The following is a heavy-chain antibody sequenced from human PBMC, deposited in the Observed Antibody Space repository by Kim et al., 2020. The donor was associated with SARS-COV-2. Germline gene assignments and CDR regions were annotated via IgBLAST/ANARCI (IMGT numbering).Heavy chain of an antibody. V-gene: IGHV4-59*01. Sequence: SETLSLTCTVSGGSISSYYWSWIRQPPGKGLEWIGYIYYSGSTNYNPSLKSRVTISVDTSKNQFSLKLSSVTAADTAVYYCARDRYCSSTSCYFDKYYYYGMDVWGQGTTVTVSS. CDR3: ARDRYCSSTSCYFDKYYYYGMDV. CDR2: IYYSGST. D-gene: IGHD2-2*01. CDR1: GGSISSYY. J-gene: IGHJ6*02.